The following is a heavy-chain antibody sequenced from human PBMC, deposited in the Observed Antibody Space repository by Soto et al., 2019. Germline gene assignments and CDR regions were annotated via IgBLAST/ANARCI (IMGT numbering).Heavy chain of an antibody. J-gene: IGHJ4*02. CDR1: GFTFSSYS. V-gene: IGHV3-48*02. CDR2: ISSSSSTI. CDR3: ASLRRPGYNFDY. D-gene: IGHD5-12*01. Sequence: GGSLRLSCAASGFTFSSYSMNWVRQAPGKGLEWVSYISSSSSTIYYGDSVKGRFTISRDNAKNSLYLQMNSLRDEDTAVYYCASLRRPGYNFDYWGQGTLVTVSS.